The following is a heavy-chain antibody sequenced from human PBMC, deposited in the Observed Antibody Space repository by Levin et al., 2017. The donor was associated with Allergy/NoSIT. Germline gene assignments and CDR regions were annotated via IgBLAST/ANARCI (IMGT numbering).Heavy chain of an antibody. J-gene: IGHJ5*02. CDR1: GFTFSSYA. V-gene: IGHV3-23*01. D-gene: IGHD3-22*01. Sequence: SCAASGFTFSSYAMSWVRQAPGKGLECVSTISGSGGSTYYADSVKGRFTISRDNSKNTLYLQMNSLRAEDTAVYYCAKDHYYDSSGYSLWFDPWGQGTLVTVSS. CDR2: ISGSGGST. CDR3: AKDHYYDSSGYSLWFDP.